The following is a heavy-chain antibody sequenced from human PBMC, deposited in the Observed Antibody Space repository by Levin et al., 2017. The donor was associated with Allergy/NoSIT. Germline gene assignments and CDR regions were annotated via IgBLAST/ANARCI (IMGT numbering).Heavy chain of an antibody. CDR1: GFTFSSYA. Sequence: PGGSLRLSCAASGFTFSSYAMSWVRQAPGKGLEWVSAISGGGTSTYYADSVKGRFTISRDNSRNTLNLQMNSLRADDTAVYYCAKGGCSGGSCFRRDFDCWGQGTLVTVSS. V-gene: IGHV3-23*01. D-gene: IGHD2-15*01. J-gene: IGHJ4*02. CDR3: AKGGCSGGSCFRRDFDC. CDR2: ISGGGTST.